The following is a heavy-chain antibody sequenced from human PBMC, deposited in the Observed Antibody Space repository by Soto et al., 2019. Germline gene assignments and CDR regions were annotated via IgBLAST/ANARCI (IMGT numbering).Heavy chain of an antibody. J-gene: IGHJ4*02. D-gene: IGHD1-26*01. CDR1: GGSISSYY. CDR3: ARDAYSGTYYYLDY. CDR2: IYYTRST. V-gene: IGHV4-59*01. Sequence: SETLSLTCTVSGGSISSYYWSWIRQPPGKGLEWIGYIYYTRSTNYNPSLKGRVTISLDTSNNQFSLKLSSVTAADTAVYYCARDAYSGTYYYLDYWGQGTLVTVS.